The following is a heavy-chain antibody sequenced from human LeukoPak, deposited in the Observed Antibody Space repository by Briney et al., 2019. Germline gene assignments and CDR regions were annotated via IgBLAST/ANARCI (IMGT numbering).Heavy chain of an antibody. D-gene: IGHD1-7*01. CDR2: IWYDASNK. J-gene: IGHJ5*02. CDR1: GFTFSSFG. Sequence: GGSLRLSRAASGFTFSSFGMHWVRQAPGKGLEWVAVIWYDASNKYYADSVKGRFTISRNNSKDTLYLHMNSLRDDDTAVYYCVRGVGVSRFNYLDPWGQGTLVTVSS. CDR3: VRGVGVSRFNYLDP. V-gene: IGHV3-33*01.